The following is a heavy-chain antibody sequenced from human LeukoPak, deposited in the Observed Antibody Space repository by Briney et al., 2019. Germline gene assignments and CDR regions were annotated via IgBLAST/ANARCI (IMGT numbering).Heavy chain of an antibody. V-gene: IGHV4-39*01. Sequence: SETLSLTCTVSGGSISSSSYYWGWIRQPPGKGLEWIGSMYYSGNTYYNPSLKSRVTISVDTSKNQFSLKLNSVTAADTAVYYCARHYFDSSGYYPPGYWGQGTLVTVSS. CDR2: MYYSGNT. CDR1: GGSISSSSYY. J-gene: IGHJ4*02. D-gene: IGHD3-22*01. CDR3: ARHYFDSSGYYPPGY.